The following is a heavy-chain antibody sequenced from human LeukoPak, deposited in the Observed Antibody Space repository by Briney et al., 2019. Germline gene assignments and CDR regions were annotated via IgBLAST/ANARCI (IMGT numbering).Heavy chain of an antibody. J-gene: IGHJ4*02. CDR1: GYTFISYG. D-gene: IGHD2-15*01. CDR2: ISANKGDT. CDR3: ARADIIVVAGATPVGSALEY. Sequence: ASVKVSCKTSGYTFISYGISWLRQAPGQGIEWMGWISANKGDTEYAQNFQGRLTVTRDTSTSTAYMELKRLKSDDTAVYYCARADIIVVAGATPVGSALEYWGQGTLITVS. V-gene: IGHV1-18*01.